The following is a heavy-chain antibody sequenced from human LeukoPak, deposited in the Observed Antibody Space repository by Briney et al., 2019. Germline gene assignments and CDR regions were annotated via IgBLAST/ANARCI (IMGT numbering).Heavy chain of an antibody. Sequence: GASVKVSCKASGYTFTSYGISWVRQAPGQGLEWMGWINPNSGGTNYAQKFQGRVTMTRDTSISTAYMELSRLRSDDTAVYYCARTVGVVGTSPHFDYWGQGILVTVSS. D-gene: IGHD6-13*01. CDR1: GYTFTSYG. J-gene: IGHJ4*02. V-gene: IGHV1-2*02. CDR3: ARTVGVVGTSPHFDY. CDR2: INPNSGGT.